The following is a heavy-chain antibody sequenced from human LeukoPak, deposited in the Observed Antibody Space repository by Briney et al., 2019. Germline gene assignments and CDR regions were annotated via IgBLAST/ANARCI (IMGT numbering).Heavy chain of an antibody. Sequence: ASVKVSCKASGYTFTNYGISWVRQAPGQGLEWMGWSSAHNGNTDYAQKVQGRVTMTTDTSTSTAYMELRSLRSDDTAVYYCARGRYCSGGSCYSGAFDNWGQGTMDTVSS. CDR2: SSAHNGNT. CDR1: GYTFTNYG. CDR3: ARGRYCSGGSCYSGAFDN. D-gene: IGHD2-15*01. J-gene: IGHJ3*02. V-gene: IGHV1-18*01.